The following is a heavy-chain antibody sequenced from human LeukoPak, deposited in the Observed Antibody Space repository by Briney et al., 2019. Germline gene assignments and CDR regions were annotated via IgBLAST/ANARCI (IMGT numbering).Heavy chain of an antibody. CDR3: ARGWLSSLDAFDI. CDR2: IKQDGSEK. J-gene: IGHJ3*02. CDR1: GFTFSSYW. D-gene: IGHD3-22*01. Sequence: GGSLRLSCAASGFTFSSYWMSWVRQAPGKGLEWVANIKQDGSEKYYVDSVKGRFTISRDNAKNSLYLQMSSLRTEDTAVYLCARGWLSSLDAFDIWGQGTMVTVSS. V-gene: IGHV3-7*04.